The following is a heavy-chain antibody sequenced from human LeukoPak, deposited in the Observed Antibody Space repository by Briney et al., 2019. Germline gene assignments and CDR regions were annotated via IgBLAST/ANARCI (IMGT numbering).Heavy chain of an antibody. CDR2: INPNSGDT. J-gene: IGHJ4*02. V-gene: IGHV1-2*02. CDR1: GYTFTAYF. D-gene: IGHD3-22*01. CDR3: ARAYYYDSSGYYGLYFDY. Sequence: EASVKVSCKASGYTFTAYFMHWVRQAPGQGLEWMGWINPNSGDTNYAQKFQGRVSMTRDTSISTAYMELSRLRSDDTAVYYCARAYYYDSSGYYGLYFDYWGQGTLVTVSS.